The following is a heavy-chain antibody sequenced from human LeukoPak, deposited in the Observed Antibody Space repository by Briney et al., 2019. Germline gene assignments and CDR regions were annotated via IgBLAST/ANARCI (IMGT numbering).Heavy chain of an antibody. CDR3: ARGPDYYGSGSYYPDY. Sequence: PSETLSLTCTVSGGAISSYYWSWIREPPGKGLEWIGYIYYSGSTNYNPSLKGRVTISVDTSKNQFSLKLSSVTAADTAVYYCARGPDYYGSGSYYPDYWGQGTLVTVSS. CDR2: IYYSGST. J-gene: IGHJ4*02. D-gene: IGHD3-10*01. CDR1: GGAISSYY. V-gene: IGHV4-59*01.